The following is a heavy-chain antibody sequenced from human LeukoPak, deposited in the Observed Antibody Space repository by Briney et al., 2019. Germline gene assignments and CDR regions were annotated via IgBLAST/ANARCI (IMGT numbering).Heavy chain of an antibody. CDR2: IKQDGSEK. CDR1: GFTFSSYW. CDR3: ARVVYYDFWSGYPYYYYGMDV. D-gene: IGHD3-3*01. J-gene: IGHJ6*02. V-gene: IGHV3-7*01. Sequence: GGSLRLSCAASGFTFSSYWMSWVRQAPGKGLEWVANIKQDGSEKYYVDSVKGRFTISRDNAKNSLYLQMNSLRAEDTAVYYCARVVYYDFWSGYPYYYYGMDVRGQGTTVTGSS.